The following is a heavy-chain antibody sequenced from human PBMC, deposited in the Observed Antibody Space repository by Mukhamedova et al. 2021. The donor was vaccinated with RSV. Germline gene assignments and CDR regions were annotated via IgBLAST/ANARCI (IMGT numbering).Heavy chain of an antibody. J-gene: IGHJ4*02. CDR3: ARHYGVGAFREED. V-gene: IGHV4-61*07. CDR2: GST. D-gene: IGHD1-26*01. Sequence: GSTNYNPSLKSRVTISVDTSKNQFSLKLSSVTAADTAVHYCARHYGVGAFREEDWGQGTLVTVSS.